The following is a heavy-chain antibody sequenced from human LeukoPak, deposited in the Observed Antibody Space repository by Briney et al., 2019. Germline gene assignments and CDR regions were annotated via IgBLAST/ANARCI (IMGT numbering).Heavy chain of an antibody. J-gene: IGHJ4*02. CDR1: GGTFSSYA. Sequence: GASVKVSCKASGGTFSSYAISGVRQAPGQGLEWMGGIIPIFGTANYAQKFQGRVTITADESTSTAYMELSSLRSEDTAVYYCAAQSFGKGDYFDYWGQGTLVTVSS. V-gene: IGHV1-69*01. D-gene: IGHD3-16*01. CDR2: IIPIFGTA. CDR3: AAQSFGKGDYFDY.